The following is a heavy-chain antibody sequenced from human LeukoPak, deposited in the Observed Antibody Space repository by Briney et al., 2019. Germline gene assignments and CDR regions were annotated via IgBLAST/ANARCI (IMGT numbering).Heavy chain of an antibody. J-gene: IGHJ4*02. D-gene: IGHD6-19*01. CDR2: ISGSGDTT. CDR3: AKDFSSSF. CDR1: SFTFKTLA. V-gene: IGHV3-23*01. Sequence: GGSLRLSCIVSSFTFKTLAMSWVRQAPGKGLEWVAGISGSGDTTYYAESVKGRFTISRDNSKNMLYLQMRSLRAEDTAIYYCAKDFSSSFWGQGTLVTVSS.